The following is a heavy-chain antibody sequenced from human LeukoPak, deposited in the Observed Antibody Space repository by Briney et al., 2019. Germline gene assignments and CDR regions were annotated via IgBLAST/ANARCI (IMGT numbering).Heavy chain of an antibody. CDR1: GFTVSSNY. J-gene: IGHJ4*02. CDR3: ARGYSYGSYFDY. CDR2: IYSGGST. V-gene: IGHV3-53*01. D-gene: IGHD5-18*01. Sequence: GGSLRLSCAASGFTVSSNYMSWVRQAPGKGLEWVSVIYSGGSTYYADSVKGRLTISRDNSKNTLYLQMNSLRAEDTAVYYCARGYSYGSYFDYWGQGTLVTVSS.